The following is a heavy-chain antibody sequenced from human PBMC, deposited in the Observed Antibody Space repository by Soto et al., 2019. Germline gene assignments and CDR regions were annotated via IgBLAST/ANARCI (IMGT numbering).Heavy chain of an antibody. V-gene: IGHV3-53*01. D-gene: IGHD2-15*01. J-gene: IGHJ4*02. CDR1: GFPVSSNY. CDR2: IYSGGST. CDR3: ARDDSASYYFDY. Sequence: GGSLRLSCAASGFPVSSNYMSWVRQAPGKGLEWVSVIYSGGSTYYADSVKGRFTISRDNSKNTLYLQMNSLGAEDTAVYYCARDDSASYYFDYWGQGTLVTVSS.